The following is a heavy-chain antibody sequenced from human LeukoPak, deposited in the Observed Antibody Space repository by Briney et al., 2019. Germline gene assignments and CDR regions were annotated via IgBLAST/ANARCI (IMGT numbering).Heavy chain of an antibody. CDR1: GGSFSGYY. Sequence: PSETLSLTCAVYGGSFSGYYWSWIRQPPGKGLEWIGEINHSGSTNYNPSLKSRVTISVDTSKNQFSLKLSSVTAADTAVYYCARAMAVAKQWLVSRPNRQYYYGMDVWGQGTTVTVSS. D-gene: IGHD6-19*01. CDR3: ARAMAVAKQWLVSRPNRQYYYGMDV. J-gene: IGHJ6*02. CDR2: INHSGST. V-gene: IGHV4-34*01.